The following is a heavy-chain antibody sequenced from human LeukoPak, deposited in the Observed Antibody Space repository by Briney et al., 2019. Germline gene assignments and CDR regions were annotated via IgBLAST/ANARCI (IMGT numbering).Heavy chain of an antibody. Sequence: PSETLSLTCAVYGGPFSGYYWSWIRQPPGKGLEWIGEINHSGSTNYNPSLKSRVTISVDTSKNQFSLKLSSVTAADTAVYYCATSPFYSYDYWGQGTLVTVSS. CDR2: INHSGST. CDR1: GGPFSGYY. CDR3: ATSPFYSYDY. J-gene: IGHJ4*02. V-gene: IGHV4-34*01. D-gene: IGHD5-18*01.